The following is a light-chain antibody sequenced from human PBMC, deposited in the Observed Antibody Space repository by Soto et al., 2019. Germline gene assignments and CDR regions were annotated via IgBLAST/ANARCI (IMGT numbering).Light chain of an antibody. Sequence: IQSTQSPSSRSSSFGDRVTITCRASQGISSHLAWYQQKPGKAPKLLIYAASTLQTGVPSRFSGGGSGTDSTLTLSSLQTEDVATYYCQQVNSFPSTFGQGTRLEIK. V-gene: IGKV1-9*01. CDR1: QGISSH. J-gene: IGKJ5*01. CDR3: QQVNSFPST. CDR2: AAS.